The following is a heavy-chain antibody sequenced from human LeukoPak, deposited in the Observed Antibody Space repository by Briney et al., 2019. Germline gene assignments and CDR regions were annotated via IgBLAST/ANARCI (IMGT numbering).Heavy chain of an antibody. J-gene: IGHJ4*02. V-gene: IGHV1-18*01. CDR2: ISAYNGNT. CDR1: GYTFTSYG. Sequence: ASVKVSCKASGYTFTSYGISWVRQAPGQGLEWMGWISAYNGNTNYAQKLQGRVTMTTDTSTSTAYMELRSLRSDDTAVYYCARGAYFDWLLFQTYFDYWGQGTLVTVSS. D-gene: IGHD3-9*01. CDR3: ARGAYFDWLLFQTYFDY.